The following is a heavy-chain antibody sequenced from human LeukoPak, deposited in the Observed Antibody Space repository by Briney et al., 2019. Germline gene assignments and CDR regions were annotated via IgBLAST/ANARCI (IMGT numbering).Heavy chain of an antibody. CDR2: ISGSGGST. V-gene: IGHV3-21*01. D-gene: IGHD2-15*01. Sequence: GGSLRLSCAASGFTFSSHWMHWVRQAPGKGLEWVSAISGSGGSTYYADSVKGRFTVSRDNAKNSLYLQMNSLRAEDTAIYYCARESGWDTFDIWGQGTVVTVSS. CDR3: ARESGWDTFDI. CDR1: GFTFSSHW. J-gene: IGHJ3*02.